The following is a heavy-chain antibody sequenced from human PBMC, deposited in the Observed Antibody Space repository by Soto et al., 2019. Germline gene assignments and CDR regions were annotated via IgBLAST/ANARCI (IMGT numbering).Heavy chain of an antibody. CDR3: ARDRGYSVYDEGGDYYGMDV. V-gene: IGHV3-33*01. CDR2: IWYDGSNK. Sequence: QVQLVESGGGVVQPGRSLRLSCAASGFTFSSYGMHWVRQAPGKGLEWVAVIWYDGSNKYYADSVKGRFTISRDNSKNTLYLQMNSLRAEDTAVYYCARDRGYSVYDEGGDYYGMDVWGQGTTVTVSS. CDR1: GFTFSSYG. J-gene: IGHJ6*02. D-gene: IGHD5-12*01.